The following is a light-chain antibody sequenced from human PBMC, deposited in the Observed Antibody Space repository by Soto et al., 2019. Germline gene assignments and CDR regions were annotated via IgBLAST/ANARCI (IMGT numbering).Light chain of an antibody. CDR2: GSF. CDR3: QQYNDRPPIT. V-gene: IGKV3-15*01. J-gene: IGKJ5*01. CDR1: QRISGY. Sequence: DIVLTQSPATLSLSPGQRATLSCRASQRISGYLAWYQQKPGQAPRPLIVGSFARATGIPARFSGSGSGSEFTLTISGLQSEDFAVYYCQQYNDRPPITCGQGTRREIK.